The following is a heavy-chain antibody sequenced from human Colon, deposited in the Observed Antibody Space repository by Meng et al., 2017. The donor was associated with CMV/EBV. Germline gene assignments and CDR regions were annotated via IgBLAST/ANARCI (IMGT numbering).Heavy chain of an antibody. V-gene: IGHV1-2*06. CDR2: INPNSGGT. Sequence: SCKASGYTFHASSIHWVRQAPGQGLEWMGRINPNSGGTNYGLKFQGRVTMTRDTSISTAYMELSWLRSDDTALYFCASELRDGDYIDFWGPGTLVTVSS. D-gene: IGHD3-10*01. J-gene: IGHJ4*02. CDR3: ASELRDGDYIDF. CDR1: GYTFHASS.